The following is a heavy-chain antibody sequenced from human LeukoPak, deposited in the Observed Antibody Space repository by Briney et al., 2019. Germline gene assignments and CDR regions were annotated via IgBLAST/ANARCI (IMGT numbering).Heavy chain of an antibody. Sequence: PEGSLRLSCAASGFTFSSYAMSWVRQAPGKGLEWVSAISGSGGSTYYADSVKGRFTISRDNSKNTLYLQMNSLRAEDTAVYYCAKGPLLWFGELTYFQHWGQGTLVTVSS. D-gene: IGHD3-10*01. CDR3: AKGPLLWFGELTYFQH. CDR1: GFTFSSYA. V-gene: IGHV3-23*01. CDR2: ISGSGGST. J-gene: IGHJ1*01.